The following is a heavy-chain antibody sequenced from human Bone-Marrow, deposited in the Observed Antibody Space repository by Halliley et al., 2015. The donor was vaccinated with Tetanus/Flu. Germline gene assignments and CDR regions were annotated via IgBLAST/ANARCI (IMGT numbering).Heavy chain of an antibody. J-gene: IGHJ5*02. CDR3: AIVPHCGPPSCYMEGVLDP. CDR1: GFQFHSFA. Sequence: SLRLSCEASGFQFHSFAMNWVRQAPGKGLEWVGAISSHKATTHYPDSVKGRFTVSRDNSKNILFLQMDRLTTDASARYFCAIVPHCGPPSCYMEGVLDPWGQVTLFPVSS. V-gene: IGHV3-23*01. CDR2: ISSHKATT. D-gene: IGHD2-21*01.